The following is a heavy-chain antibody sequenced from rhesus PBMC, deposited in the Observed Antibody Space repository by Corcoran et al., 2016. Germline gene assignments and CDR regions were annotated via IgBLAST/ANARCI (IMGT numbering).Heavy chain of an antibody. D-gene: IGHD5-24*01. V-gene: IGHV4-81*01. CDR1: GGSITGTS. Sequence: QVQLQESGPGLVKPPETLPLPSPSSGGSITGTSWSWIRQPPGKGLGWIGNIGGNSAGTNYNPSLKSRVTISKDTSKNQFSLKLSSVTAADTAVYYCARRKVQYWHFEFWGQGALVTVSS. J-gene: IGHJ1*01. CDR2: IGGNSAGT. CDR3: ARRKVQYWHFEF.